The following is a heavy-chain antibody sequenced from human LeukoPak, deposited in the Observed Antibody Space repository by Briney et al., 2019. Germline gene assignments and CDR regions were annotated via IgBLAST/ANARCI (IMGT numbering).Heavy chain of an antibody. CDR1: GFTFSSYG. CDR3: ARDLPYDFWSGYSSSGMDV. D-gene: IGHD3-3*01. V-gene: IGHV3-33*01. J-gene: IGHJ6*02. CDR2: IWYDGSNK. Sequence: PGRSLRLSCAASGFTFSSYGMHWVRQAPGKGLEWVAVIWYDGSNKYYADSVKGRFTISRDNSKNTLYLQMNSLRAEDTAVYYCARDLPYDFWSGYSSSGMDVWGQGTTVTVSS.